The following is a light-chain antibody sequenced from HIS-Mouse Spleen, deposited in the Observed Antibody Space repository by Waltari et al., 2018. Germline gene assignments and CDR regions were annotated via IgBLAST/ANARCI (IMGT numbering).Light chain of an antibody. Sequence: IVLTQSPTTLSLSPGERATLSGRARQRVSSYLAWYQQKPGQAPRLLIYDASNRATGIPARFSGSGSGTDFTLTISSLEPEDFAVYYCQQRSNWPPITFGQGTRLEIK. CDR3: QQRSNWPPIT. V-gene: IGKV3-11*01. J-gene: IGKJ5*01. CDR2: DAS. CDR1: QRVSSY.